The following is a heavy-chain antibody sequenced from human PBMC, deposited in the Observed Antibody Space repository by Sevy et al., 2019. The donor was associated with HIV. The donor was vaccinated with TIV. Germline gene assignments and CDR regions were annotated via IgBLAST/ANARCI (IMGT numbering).Heavy chain of an antibody. Sequence: SETLSLTCTVSSGSISTFYWSWIRQPPGKGLEWIGYIYSSGISNFNPSLKSRVTISLDTSKSQFSLMLTSVTGADTAVYYCAREWVGASRSFDYWGQGTLVTVSS. CDR3: AREWVGASRSFDY. CDR2: IYSSGIS. CDR1: SGSISTFY. J-gene: IGHJ4*02. D-gene: IGHD1-26*01. V-gene: IGHV4-59*13.